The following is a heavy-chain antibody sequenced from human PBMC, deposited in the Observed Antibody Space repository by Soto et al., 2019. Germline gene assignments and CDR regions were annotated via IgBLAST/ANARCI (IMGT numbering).Heavy chain of an antibody. CDR1: GYTFTSYG. D-gene: IGHD6-13*01. Sequence: QVQLVQSGAEVKKPGGSVKVSCKASGYTFTSYGISWVRQAPGQGLEWMGWISAYNGNTNYAQKLQGRVTMTTDTSTSTAYMELRSLRSDDTAVYYCARVLHRYSSRWIRFDPWGQGTLVTVSS. CDR2: ISAYNGNT. V-gene: IGHV1-18*01. CDR3: ARVLHRYSSRWIRFDP. J-gene: IGHJ5*02.